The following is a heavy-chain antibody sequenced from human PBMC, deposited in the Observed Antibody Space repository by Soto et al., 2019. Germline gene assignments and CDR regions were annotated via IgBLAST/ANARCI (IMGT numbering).Heavy chain of an antibody. D-gene: IGHD2-8*01. Sequence: EVQLLESGGGLVQPGGSLRLSCAASGFTFSGYAMSWVRQAPGKGLEWVSAISGGGSSTYYAGSVKGRFTISRDNSKNTLYLQMNSLRAEDTAVYYCAKDLYCTNGVCLGDNFDSWGQGTLVTVSS. CDR2: ISGGGSST. CDR1: GFTFSGYA. CDR3: AKDLYCTNGVCLGDNFDS. J-gene: IGHJ4*02. V-gene: IGHV3-23*01.